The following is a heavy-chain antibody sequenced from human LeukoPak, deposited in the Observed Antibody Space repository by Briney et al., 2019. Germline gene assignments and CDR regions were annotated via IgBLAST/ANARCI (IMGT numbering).Heavy chain of an antibody. J-gene: IGHJ4*02. CDR3: ARDLVGATTSPFDY. V-gene: IGHV4-4*07. D-gene: IGHD1-26*01. CDR2: IYTSGST. Sequence: TSETLSLTCTVSGGSTSSYYWSWIRQPAGKGLEWIGRIYTSGSTNYNPSLKSRVTMSVDTSKNQFSLKLSSVTAADTAVYYCARDLVGATTSPFDYWGQGTLVTVSS. CDR1: GGSTSSYY.